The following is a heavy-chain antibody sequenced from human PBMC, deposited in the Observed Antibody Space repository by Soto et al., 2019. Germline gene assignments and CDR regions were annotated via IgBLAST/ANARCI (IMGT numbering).Heavy chain of an antibody. D-gene: IGHD5-12*01. CDR3: ARDALEEMATESTFDY. CDR2: INPSGGST. V-gene: IGHV1-46*01. Sequence: GASVKVSCKASGNTFTSYYMHWVRQAPGQGLEWMGIINPSGGSTSYAQKFQGRVTMTRDTSTSTVYMELSSLRSEDTAVYYCARDALEEMATESTFDYWGQGTLVTVSS. J-gene: IGHJ4*02. CDR1: GNTFTSYY.